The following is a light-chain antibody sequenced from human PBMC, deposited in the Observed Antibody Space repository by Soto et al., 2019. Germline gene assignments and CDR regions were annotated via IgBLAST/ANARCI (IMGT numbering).Light chain of an antibody. CDR2: EVS. CDR1: SSDVGGYNY. Sequence: QSALTQPASVSWSPGQSITISCTGTSSDVGGYNYVSWYQQHPGKAPKLMIYEVSNRPSGVSNRFSGSKSGNTGSLTISGLQAEDEADYYCSSYTSSSWVFGGGTKVTVL. CDR3: SSYTSSSWV. V-gene: IGLV2-14*01. J-gene: IGLJ3*02.